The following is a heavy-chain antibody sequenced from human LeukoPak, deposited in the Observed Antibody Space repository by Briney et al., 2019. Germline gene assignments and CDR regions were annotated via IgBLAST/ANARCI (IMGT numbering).Heavy chain of an antibody. CDR2: IYYSGST. CDR3: ARDRGASSSWYPYYYYYGMDV. Sequence: PSQTLSLTCTVSGGSISSGGYYWSWIRQHPGKGLEWIGYIYYSGSTYYNPSLKSRVTISVDTSKNQFSLKLSSVTAADTAVYYCARDRGASSSWYPYYYYYGMDVWGQGTTVTVSS. D-gene: IGHD6-13*01. CDR1: GGSISSGGYY. V-gene: IGHV4-31*03. J-gene: IGHJ6*02.